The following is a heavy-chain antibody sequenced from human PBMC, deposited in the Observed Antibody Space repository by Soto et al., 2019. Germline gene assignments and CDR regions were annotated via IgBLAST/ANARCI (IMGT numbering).Heavy chain of an antibody. J-gene: IGHJ1*01. CDR3: ARDLVESGYPEYFQH. CDR1: GFTVSSNY. Sequence: EVQLVESGGGLIQPGGSLRLSCAASGFTVSSNYMSWVRQAPGKGLEWVSVIYSGGRTYYAASVKDRFTIASDNSKNTLYLQMNRLRAEDTAVYYCARDLVESGYPEYFQHWGQGTLVTVSS. V-gene: IGHV3-53*01. CDR2: IYSGGRT. D-gene: IGHD3-22*01.